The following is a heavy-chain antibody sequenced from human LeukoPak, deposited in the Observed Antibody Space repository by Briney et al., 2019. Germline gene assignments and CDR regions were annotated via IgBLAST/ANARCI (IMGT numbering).Heavy chain of an antibody. Sequence: PGGSLRLSCAASGFTFSSYAMHWVRQAPGKGLEYVSAISSNGGSTYYANSAKGRFTISRDNSKNTLYLQMGSLRAEGMAVYYCARDDGYSSRGRAASFDYWGQGTLVTVSS. V-gene: IGHV3-64*01. CDR1: GFTFSSYA. D-gene: IGHD6-13*01. J-gene: IGHJ4*02. CDR2: ISSNGGST. CDR3: ARDDGYSSRGRAASFDY.